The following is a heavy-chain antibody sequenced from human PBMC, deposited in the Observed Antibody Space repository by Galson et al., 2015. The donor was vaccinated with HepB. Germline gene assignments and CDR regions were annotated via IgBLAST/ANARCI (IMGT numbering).Heavy chain of an antibody. D-gene: IGHD3-22*01. J-gene: IGHJ4*02. CDR2: ISGSGGST. Sequence: SLRLSCAASGFTFSSYAMSWVSQAPGKGLEWVSAISGSGGSTYYADSVKGRFTISRDNSKNTLYLQMNSLRAEDTAVYYCAKGGYYYDSSGYYEGFDYWGQGTLVTVSS. CDR1: GFTFSSYA. V-gene: IGHV3-23*01. CDR3: AKGGYYYDSSGYYEGFDY.